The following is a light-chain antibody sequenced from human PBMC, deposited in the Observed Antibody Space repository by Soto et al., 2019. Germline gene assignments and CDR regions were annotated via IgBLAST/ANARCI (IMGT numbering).Light chain of an antibody. Sequence: DIQITQSPSSLSASVGDRVTISCRASQYINTYLNWYQQKGGKAPKLLIYAATNLQSGVPSRFSGSGSGTDFNVTISILQPEDFATYYCQQSYTHPWTFGPGTKV. CDR3: QQSYTHPWT. J-gene: IGKJ1*01. V-gene: IGKV1-39*01. CDR2: AAT. CDR1: QYINTY.